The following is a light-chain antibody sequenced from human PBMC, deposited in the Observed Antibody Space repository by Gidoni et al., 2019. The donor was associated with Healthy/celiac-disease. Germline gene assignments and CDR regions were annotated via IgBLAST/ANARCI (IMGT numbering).Light chain of an antibody. CDR3: PAWDSSTVV. Sequence: SYELTQPPSVSVSPGQTASITCSGDKLGDKYACWYQQKPGQSPVLVIYQDSKRPSGIPERFSGSNSGNTATLTISGTQAMDEADYDCPAWDSSTVVFGGGTKLTVL. V-gene: IGLV3-1*01. CDR2: QDS. J-gene: IGLJ2*01. CDR1: KLGDKY.